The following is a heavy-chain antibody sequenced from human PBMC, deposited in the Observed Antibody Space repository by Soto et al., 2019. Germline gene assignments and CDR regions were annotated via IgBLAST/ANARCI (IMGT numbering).Heavy chain of an antibody. CDR2: ISAYNGNT. V-gene: IGHV1-18*01. Sequence: QVQLVQSGAEVKKPGASVKVSCKASGYTFTSYGISWVRQAPGQGLEWMGWISAYNGNTNYAQKLQGRVTMTTDTSTSTAYMALRSLRSDDTAVYYYARDGLRLKPAPDYGDYVYFDYWGQGTLVTVSS. D-gene: IGHD4-17*01. CDR3: ARDGLRLKPAPDYGDYVYFDY. CDR1: GYTFTSYG. J-gene: IGHJ4*02.